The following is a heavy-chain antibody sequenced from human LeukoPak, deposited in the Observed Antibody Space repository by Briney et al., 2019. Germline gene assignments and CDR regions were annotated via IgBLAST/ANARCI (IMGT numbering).Heavy chain of an antibody. D-gene: IGHD5-12*01. Sequence: ASVRVSYKASGYTFTSYGISWVRQAPGQGLEWMGWISAYNGNTNYAQKLQGRVTMTTDTSTSTAYMELRSLRSDDTAVYYCARQKAGWAYLYSGYGDYFDYWGQGTLVTVSS. CDR1: GYTFTSYG. J-gene: IGHJ4*02. CDR3: ARQKAGWAYLYSGYGDYFDY. CDR2: ISAYNGNT. V-gene: IGHV1-18*01.